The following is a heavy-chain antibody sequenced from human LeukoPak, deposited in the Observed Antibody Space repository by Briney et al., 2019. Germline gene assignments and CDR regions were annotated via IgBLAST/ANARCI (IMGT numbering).Heavy chain of an antibody. D-gene: IGHD3-3*01. CDR1: GFTLNSYN. Sequence: GGSLRLSCVASGFTLNSYNMNWVRHAPGQGLVWVSRIKGDGISTNYAGSVKGRFTISRDIAKNTLYLQMNSLRAEDTGVYYCAKDHYWSIDYWGRGTLVTVSS. V-gene: IGHV3-74*01. J-gene: IGHJ4*02. CDR3: AKDHYWSIDY. CDR2: IKGDGIST.